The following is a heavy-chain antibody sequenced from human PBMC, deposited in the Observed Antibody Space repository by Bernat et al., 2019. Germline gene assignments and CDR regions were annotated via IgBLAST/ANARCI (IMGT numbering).Heavy chain of an antibody. V-gene: IGHV3-72*01. CDR2: IKNKGYSYTT. CDR1: GFIFSDPY. J-gene: IGHJ5*02. D-gene: IGHD1-14*01. CDR3: TRNHRGWFDP. Sequence: VQLVESGGGLVKPGGSLRLSCAASGFIFSDPYMDWVRQAPEKGLEWVARIKNKGYSYTTEYAASVKGRFTISRDDSKNSLYLQMNTLQTEDTALYYCTRNHRGWFDPWGQGTLVTVSS.